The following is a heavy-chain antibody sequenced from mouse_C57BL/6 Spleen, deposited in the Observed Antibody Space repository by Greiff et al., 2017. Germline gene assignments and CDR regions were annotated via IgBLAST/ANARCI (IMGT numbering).Heavy chain of an antibody. Sequence: QVQLKQSGAELARPGASVKLSCKASGYTFTSYGISWVKQRTGQGLEWIGEIYPRSGNTYYNEKFKGKATLTADKSSTPAYLELRSLTSEDSAVYFCARSLITTVVSFDYWGQGTTLTVSS. CDR2: IYPRSGNT. J-gene: IGHJ2*01. D-gene: IGHD1-1*01. CDR1: GYTFTSYG. V-gene: IGHV1-81*01. CDR3: ARSLITTVVSFDY.